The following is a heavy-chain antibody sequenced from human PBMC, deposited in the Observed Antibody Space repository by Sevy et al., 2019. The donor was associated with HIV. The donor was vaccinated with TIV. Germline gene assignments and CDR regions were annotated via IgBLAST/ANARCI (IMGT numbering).Heavy chain of an antibody. CDR3: TRVEGATDWGMDV. Sequence: GGSLRLSCSPSGFIFGDYTVSWVRQAPGKGLEWIAFIRGKRNGETKEYAASVRGRFTISRDDSKRIAYLQMNSLKTEDTAVYYCTRVEGATDWGMDVWGQGTTVTVSS. J-gene: IGHJ6*02. V-gene: IGHV3-49*04. CDR2: IRGKRNGETK. D-gene: IGHD1-26*01. CDR1: GFIFGDYT.